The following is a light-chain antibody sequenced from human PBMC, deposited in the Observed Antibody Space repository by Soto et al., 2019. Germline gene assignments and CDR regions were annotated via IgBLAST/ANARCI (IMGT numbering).Light chain of an antibody. V-gene: IGKV1-39*01. CDR3: QQTYNFPWT. Sequence: DIQMTQSPSSLSASVGDRVTITCRASQSISGYLNWYQQKPGKAPNLLIYATSSLPSGVPSRFRGRGSATDFTLTISSLQPEDFGTYYCQQTYNFPWTFCQGPKVEIK. J-gene: IGKJ1*01. CDR2: ATS. CDR1: QSISGY.